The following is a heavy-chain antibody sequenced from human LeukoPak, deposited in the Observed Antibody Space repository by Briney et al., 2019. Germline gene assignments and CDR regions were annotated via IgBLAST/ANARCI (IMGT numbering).Heavy chain of an antibody. CDR2: ISSSGSTI. CDR1: GFTFSGSS. Sequence: GGSLRLSCAASGFTFSGSSMNWVRQAPGKGLEWVSYISSSGSTIYYADSVKGRFTISRDNAKNSLYLQMNSLRAEDTAVYYCAELGITMIGGVWGKGTTVTISS. J-gene: IGHJ6*04. V-gene: IGHV3-48*04. CDR3: AELGITMIGGV. D-gene: IGHD3-10*02.